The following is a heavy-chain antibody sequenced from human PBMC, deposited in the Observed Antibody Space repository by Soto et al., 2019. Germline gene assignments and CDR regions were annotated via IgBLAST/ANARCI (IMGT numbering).Heavy chain of an antibody. CDR2: IDTSGTKI. J-gene: IGHJ4*02. V-gene: IGHV3-11*01. CDR1: GYTFSDYY. Sequence: QVQLVESGGDLVKPGGSLRLSCAASGYTFSDYYMSWIRQAPGKGLEWXSYIDTSGTKIXYADXVKGRFTITRXNAKXXXXXXXXXXXXXXXXXXXXXXXXXXXXXXXXXVDYWGQGTLVTVSS. CDR3: XXXXXXXXXXXXXVDY.